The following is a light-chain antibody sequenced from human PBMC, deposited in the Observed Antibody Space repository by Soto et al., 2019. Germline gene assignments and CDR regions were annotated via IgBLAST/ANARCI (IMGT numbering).Light chain of an antibody. Sequence: EIVMTQSPATLSVSPGERVTLSCRASQSVTVNSLAWYQQKPGQAPRLLIYGASTRATGIPARFSGSGSGTEFTLTISSLQSEDFAVYYCQQYNNWPPITFGQGTRLEIK. V-gene: IGKV3-15*01. CDR3: QQYNNWPPIT. CDR1: QSVTVN. CDR2: GAS. J-gene: IGKJ5*01.